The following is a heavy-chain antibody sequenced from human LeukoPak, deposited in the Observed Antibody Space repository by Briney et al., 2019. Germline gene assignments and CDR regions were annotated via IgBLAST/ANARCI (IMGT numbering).Heavy chain of an antibody. V-gene: IGHV1-8*03. CDR3: ARERDYYYYMDV. CDR1: GYTFTSYD. J-gene: IGHJ6*03. CDR2: MNPNSGNT. Sequence: ASVKVSCKASGYTFTSYDINWVRQATGQGLEWMGWMNPNSGNTGYAQKFQGRVTITRNTSISTAYMELSSLRSEDAAVYYCARERDYYYYMDVWGKGTTVTVSS.